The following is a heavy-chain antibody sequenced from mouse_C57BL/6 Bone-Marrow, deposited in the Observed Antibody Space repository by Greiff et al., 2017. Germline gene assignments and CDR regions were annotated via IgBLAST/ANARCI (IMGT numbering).Heavy chain of an antibody. D-gene: IGHD1-1*01. J-gene: IGHJ2*01. CDR3: TPSYYYGSSYGY. Sequence: VQLQQSGAELVRPGASVKLSCTASGFNIKDDYMHWVKQRPEQGLEWIGWIDPENGDTEYAAKFQGKATITADTFSNTAYLQLSRLTSEDTAVSYCTPSYYYGSSYGYWGQGTTLTVSS. CDR2: IDPENGDT. V-gene: IGHV14-4*01. CDR1: GFNIKDDY.